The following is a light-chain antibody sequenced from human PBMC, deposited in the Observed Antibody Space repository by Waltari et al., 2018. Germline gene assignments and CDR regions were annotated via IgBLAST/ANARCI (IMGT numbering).Light chain of an antibody. CDR2: SND. CDR3: AAWDDSLDGWV. J-gene: IGLJ3*02. CDR1: TSNIGSNT. Sequence: QSVLTQPPSTSATPGQRVTMSWSGSTSNIGSNTVARSQQFPGAAPKVLIYSNDRRPAGVPDRFSAYKDRTSAALAITGRESEDEADYYCAAWDDSLDGWVFGGGTKLTVL. V-gene: IGLV1-44*01.